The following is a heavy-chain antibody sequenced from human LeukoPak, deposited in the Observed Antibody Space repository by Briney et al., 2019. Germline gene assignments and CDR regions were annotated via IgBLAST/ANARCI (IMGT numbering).Heavy chain of an antibody. V-gene: IGHV3-30*04. CDR3: ARGDYVLRFLEWAHPPHYGMDV. CDR2: ISYDGSNK. CDR1: GFTFSSYA. D-gene: IGHD3-3*01. Sequence: PGGSLRLSCAASGFTFSSYAMHWVRQAPGKGLEWVAVISYDGSNKYYADSVKGRFTISRDNSKNTLYLQMNSLRAEDTAVYYCARGDYVLRFLEWAHPPHYGMDVWGQGTTVTVSS. J-gene: IGHJ6*02.